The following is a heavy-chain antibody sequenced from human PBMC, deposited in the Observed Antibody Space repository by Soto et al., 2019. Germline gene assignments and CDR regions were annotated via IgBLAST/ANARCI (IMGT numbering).Heavy chain of an antibody. CDR3: ARTHNDSSGYYYYGMDV. Sequence: SVTLSLTCTVSGRSISSYYWIWMRQPPGQVLEWIGYSYYSGSTNYNPSLKSRVTTSVDTSKNQFALKLSYVTAADTAVYYCARTHNDSSGYYYYGMDVGGQGTTVTVAS. J-gene: IGHJ6*02. CDR2: SYYSGST. CDR1: GRSISSYY. D-gene: IGHD3-22*01. V-gene: IGHV4-59*01.